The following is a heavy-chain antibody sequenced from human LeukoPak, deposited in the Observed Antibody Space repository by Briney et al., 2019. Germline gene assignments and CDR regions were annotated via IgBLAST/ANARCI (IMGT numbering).Heavy chain of an antibody. CDR2: INPNSGGT. CDR3: ARLPSSTAARLGYFDY. D-gene: IGHD6-6*01. V-gene: IGHV1-2*02. CDR1: GYTFTGYY. J-gene: IGHJ4*02. Sequence: GASVKVSCKASGYTFTGYYMHWVRQAPGQGLEWMGWINPNSGGTNYAQKFQGRVTMTRDTSISTAYMELSRLRSDDTAVYYCARLPSSTAARLGYFDYWGQGTLVTVSS.